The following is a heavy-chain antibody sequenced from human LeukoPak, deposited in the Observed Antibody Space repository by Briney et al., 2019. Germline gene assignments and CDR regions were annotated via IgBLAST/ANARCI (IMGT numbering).Heavy chain of an antibody. Sequence: SETLSLTCTVSGGSISSSSYYWGWIRQPPGKGLEWIASIYYSGSTYYNPSLKGRVTISVDTSNNQFSLKLSSVTAADTAVYYCARREPMVRGVIKDYWGQGTLVSV. D-gene: IGHD3-10*01. J-gene: IGHJ4*02. V-gene: IGHV4-39*01. CDR1: GGSISSSSYY. CDR3: ARREPMVRGVIKDY. CDR2: IYYSGST.